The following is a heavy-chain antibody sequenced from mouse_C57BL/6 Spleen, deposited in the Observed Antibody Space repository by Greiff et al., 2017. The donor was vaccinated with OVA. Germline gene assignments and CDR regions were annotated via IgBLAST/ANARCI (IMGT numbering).Heavy chain of an antibody. CDR3: ARRDYGSSYEDY. CDR1: GYTFTSYG. Sequence: VKLMESGAELARPGASVKLSCKASGYTFTSYGISWVKQRTGQGLEWIGEIYPRSGNTYYNEKLKGKATLTADKSSSTAYMELRSLTSEDSAVYFCARRDYGSSYEDYWGQGTSVTVSS. J-gene: IGHJ4*01. V-gene: IGHV1-81*01. CDR2: IYPRSGNT. D-gene: IGHD1-1*01.